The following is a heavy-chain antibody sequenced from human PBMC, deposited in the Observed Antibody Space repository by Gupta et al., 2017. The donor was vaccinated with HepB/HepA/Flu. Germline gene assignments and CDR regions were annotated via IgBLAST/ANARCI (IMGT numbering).Heavy chain of an antibody. V-gene: IGHV1-24*01. CDR1: GYTITELS. Sequence: QVQLVQSGAEVKKPGASVKVSCKVSGYTITELSMHWGRQAPGKGLEWMGGFDPEDGETIYAQKFQGRVTMTEDTSTDTAYMELSSLRSEDTAVYYCATYRIVVVPAAMYFQHWGQGTLVTVSS. D-gene: IGHD2-2*01. CDR2: FDPEDGET. CDR3: ATYRIVVVPAAMYFQH. J-gene: IGHJ1*01.